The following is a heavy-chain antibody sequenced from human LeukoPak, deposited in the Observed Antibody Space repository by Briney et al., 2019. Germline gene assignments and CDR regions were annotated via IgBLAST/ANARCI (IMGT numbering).Heavy chain of an antibody. CDR2: INSDGSRT. V-gene: IGHV3-74*01. J-gene: IGHJ4*02. CDR1: GFTFSSYW. CDR3: ARGPMVRTNLFDY. Sequence: GGSLRLSCAASGFTFSSYWMHWVRQAPGKGLVWVSRINSDGSRTSYADSVKGRFTISRDNAKNTLYLQMNSLRAEDTAVYYCARGPMVRTNLFDYWGQRTLVTVSS. D-gene: IGHD3-10*01.